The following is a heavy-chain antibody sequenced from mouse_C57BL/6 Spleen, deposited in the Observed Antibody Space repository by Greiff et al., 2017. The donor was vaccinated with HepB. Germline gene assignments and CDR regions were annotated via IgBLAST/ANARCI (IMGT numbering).Heavy chain of an antibody. V-gene: IGHV1-63*01. CDR1: GYTFTNYW. D-gene: IGHD1-1*01. Sequence: VQLQQSGAELVRPGTSVKMSCKASGYTFTNYWIGWAKQRPGHGLEWIGDIYPGGGYTNYNEKFKGKATLTADKSSSTAYMQFSSLTSEDSAIYYCAREGLYYGSSYWYFDVWGTGTTVTVSS. CDR2: IYPGGGYT. J-gene: IGHJ1*03. CDR3: AREGLYYGSSYWYFDV.